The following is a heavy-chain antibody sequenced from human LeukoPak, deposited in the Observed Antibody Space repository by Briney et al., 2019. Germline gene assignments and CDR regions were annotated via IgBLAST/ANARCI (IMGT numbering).Heavy chain of an antibody. CDR2: INGNGDYT. J-gene: IGHJ4*02. CDR1: GFVFSTYA. D-gene: IGHD5-24*01. V-gene: IGHV3-64*01. CDR3: ARDLFSGAEMATLDY. Sequence: GGSLRLSCAASGFVFSTYAIHWVRLVPGKGLEYVSGINGNGDYTDYANSVKGRFTISRDNFKNTVYLQMGSLRAEDMAVYYCARDLFSGAEMATLDYWGQGTLVTVSS.